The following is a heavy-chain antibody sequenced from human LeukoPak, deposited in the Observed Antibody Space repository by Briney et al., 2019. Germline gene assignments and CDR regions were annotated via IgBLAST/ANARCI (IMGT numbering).Heavy chain of an antibody. CDR3: ARQYSGYDSVTH. CDR1: GGSISSSSYY. V-gene: IGHV4-39*01. CDR2: INHSGST. D-gene: IGHD5-12*01. Sequence: SETLSLTCTVSGGSISSSSYYWGWIRQPPGKGLEWIGEINHSGSTNYNPSLKSRVTISVDTSKNQFSLKLSSVTAADTAVYYCARQYSGYDSVTHWGQGTLVTVSS. J-gene: IGHJ4*02.